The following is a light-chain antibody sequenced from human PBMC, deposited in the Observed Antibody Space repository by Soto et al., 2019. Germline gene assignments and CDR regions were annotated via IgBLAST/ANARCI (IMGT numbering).Light chain of an antibody. CDR2: AAS. Sequence: DIRMTQSPSSVSAALGDRVTITFRASQSISSYLNWYQQKPGKAPKLLIYAASSLQSGVPSRFSGSGSGTDFTLTISSLQPEDFATYYCQQSYSTPLTFGGGTKVDI. V-gene: IGKV1-39*01. CDR3: QQSYSTPLT. J-gene: IGKJ4*01. CDR1: QSISSY.